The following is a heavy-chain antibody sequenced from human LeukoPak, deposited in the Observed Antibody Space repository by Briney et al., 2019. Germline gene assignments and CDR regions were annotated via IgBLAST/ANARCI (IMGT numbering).Heavy chain of an antibody. J-gene: IGHJ4*02. CDR2: INHSGST. CDR3: ANLYYDFWSGYYNGPYSDY. D-gene: IGHD3-3*01. Sequence: SETLSLTCAVYGGSFSGYYWSWIRQPPGKGPEWIGEINHSGSTNYNPSLKSRVTISVDTSKNQFSLKLSSVTAADTAVYYCANLYYDFWSGYYNGPYSDYWGQGTLVTVSS. V-gene: IGHV4-34*01. CDR1: GGSFSGYY.